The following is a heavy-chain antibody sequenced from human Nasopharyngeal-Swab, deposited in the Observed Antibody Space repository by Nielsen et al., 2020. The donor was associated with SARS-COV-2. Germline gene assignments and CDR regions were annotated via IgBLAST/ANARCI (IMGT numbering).Heavy chain of an antibody. V-gene: IGHV3-21*01. CDR1: GFTFSNYS. D-gene: IGHD3-10*01. Sequence: GGSLRLSCAASGFTFSNYSMNWVRQAPGKGLEWVSSISSSTSYIYYADSVKGRFTISRDNAKNSLHLQMNSLRAEDTAVYYCARDGFGESPYYYYYGMDVWGQGTTVTVSS. CDR3: ARDGFGESPYYYYYGMDV. J-gene: IGHJ6*02. CDR2: ISSSTSYI.